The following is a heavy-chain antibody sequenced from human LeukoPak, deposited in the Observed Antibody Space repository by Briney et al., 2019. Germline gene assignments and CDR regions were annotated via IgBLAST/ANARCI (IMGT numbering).Heavy chain of an antibody. D-gene: IGHD1-26*01. CDR1: GGSISSSSYY. V-gene: IGHV4-39*07. Sequence: SETLSLTCTVSGGSISSSSYYWGWIRQPPGKGLEWIGSIYYSGSTYYNPSLKSRVTISVDTSKNQFSLKLSSVTAADTAVYYCARDSGSYLPDAFDIWGQGTMVTVSS. CDR3: ARDSGSYLPDAFDI. J-gene: IGHJ3*02. CDR2: IYYSGST.